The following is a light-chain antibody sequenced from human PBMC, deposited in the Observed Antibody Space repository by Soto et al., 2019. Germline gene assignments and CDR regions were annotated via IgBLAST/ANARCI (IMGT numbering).Light chain of an antibody. CDR2: TSG. CDR1: QRITTY. V-gene: IGKV1-39*01. J-gene: IGKJ2*01. CDR3: QQTESTPYT. Sequence: IQMTQSPSSLSASVGDRVTITCRASQRITTYLTWYQQKPGEAPKLLISTSGTLQRGVPSRFSGSGSGTDFSLTITALRPEDFATYFCQQTESTPYTFGQGTKVEIK.